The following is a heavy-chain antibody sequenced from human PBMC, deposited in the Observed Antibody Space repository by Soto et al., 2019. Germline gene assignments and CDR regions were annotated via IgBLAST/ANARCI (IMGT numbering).Heavy chain of an antibody. V-gene: IGHV3-15*01. CDR2: IKSKTDGGTT. D-gene: IGHD3-22*01. Sequence: GGSLRLSCAASGFTFSNAWMSWVRQAPGKGLEWVGRIKSKTDGGTTDYAAPVKGRFTISRDDSKNTLYLQMNSLKTEDTAVYYCTTPTYYYDSSGYLYYYYYGMDVWGQGTTVTVSS. J-gene: IGHJ6*02. CDR3: TTPTYYYDSSGYLYYYYYGMDV. CDR1: GFTFSNAW.